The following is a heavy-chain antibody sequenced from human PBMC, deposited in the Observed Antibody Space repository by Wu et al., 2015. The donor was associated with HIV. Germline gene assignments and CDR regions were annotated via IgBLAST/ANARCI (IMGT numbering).Heavy chain of an antibody. CDR2: IIPIFGTA. Sequence: QVQLVQSGAEVKKPGSSVKVSCKASGGTFSSYAISWVRQAPGQGLEWMGGIIPIFGTANYAQKFQGRVTITADESTSTAYMELSSLRSEDTAVYYCAGVIVVVPAAILSSLRNAFDIWGQGTSGHRLF. CDR1: GGTFSSYA. J-gene: IGHJ3*02. CDR3: AGVIVVVPAAILSSLRNAFDI. D-gene: IGHD2-2*02. V-gene: IGHV1-69*12.